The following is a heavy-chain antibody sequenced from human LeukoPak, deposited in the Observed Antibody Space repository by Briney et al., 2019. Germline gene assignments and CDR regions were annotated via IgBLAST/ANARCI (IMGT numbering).Heavy chain of an antibody. Sequence: PSETLSLTCTVSGGSISSSSYYWGWIRQPPGKGLEWIGSIYYSGSTYYNPSLKSRVTISVDTSKNQFSLKLSSVTAADTAVYYCARSFMTTYYYYYGMGVWGQGTTVTVSS. CDR2: IYYSGST. J-gene: IGHJ6*02. CDR3: ARSFMTTYYYYYGMGV. V-gene: IGHV4-39*01. D-gene: IGHD4-11*01. CDR1: GGSISSSSYY.